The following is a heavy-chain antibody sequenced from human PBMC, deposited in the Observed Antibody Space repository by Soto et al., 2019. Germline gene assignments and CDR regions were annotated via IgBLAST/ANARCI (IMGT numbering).Heavy chain of an antibody. D-gene: IGHD3-3*01. CDR2: ISYDGSNK. CDR3: AKDGVLRFLEWLYYYYYYVDV. CDR1: GFTFSSYG. V-gene: IGHV3-30*18. Sequence: VQLVESGGGVVQPGRSLRLSCAASGFTFSSYGMHWVRQAPGKGLEWVAVISYDGSNKYYADSVKGRFTISRDNSKNTLYLQMNSLRSEDTAVYYCAKDGVLRFLEWLYYYYYYVDVWGTGTTVTVSS. J-gene: IGHJ6*03.